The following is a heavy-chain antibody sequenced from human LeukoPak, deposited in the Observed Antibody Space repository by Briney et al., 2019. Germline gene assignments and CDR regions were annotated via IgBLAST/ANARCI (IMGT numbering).Heavy chain of an antibody. CDR2: ISPSGGST. V-gene: IGHV1-46*01. CDR3: ARDNSVRDEAWWFNP. J-gene: IGHJ5*02. CDR1: GGTFSSYA. Sequence: AASVKVSCKASGGTFSSYAISWVRQAPGQGPERMGVISPSGGSTTYAQKFQGRVTLTRDMSTSTDYLELSSLRSEDTAVYYCARDNSVRDEAWWFNPWGQGTLVTVSS. D-gene: IGHD5-24*01.